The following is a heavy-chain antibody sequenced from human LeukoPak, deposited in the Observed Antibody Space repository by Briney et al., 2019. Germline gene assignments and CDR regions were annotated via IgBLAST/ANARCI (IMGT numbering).Heavy chain of an antibody. CDR3: ARVMDTDVLSGY. CDR1: GYTFTSYD. CDR2: MNPNSGNT. D-gene: IGHD5-18*01. V-gene: IGHV1-8*01. J-gene: IGHJ4*02. Sequence: ASVKVSCKASGYTFTSYDINWVRQATGQGLEWMGWMNPNSGNTGYAQKFQGRVTMTRNTSISTAYMELSSLRPEDTAVYYCARVMDTDVLSGYWGQGTLVTVSS.